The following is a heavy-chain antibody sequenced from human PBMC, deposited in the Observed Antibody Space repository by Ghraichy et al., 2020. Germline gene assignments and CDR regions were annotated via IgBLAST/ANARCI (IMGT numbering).Heavy chain of an antibody. CDR2: ISSSSSYI. CDR1: GFTFSSYS. J-gene: IGHJ5*02. D-gene: IGHD3-10*01. CDR3: ASNPGDWFDP. V-gene: IGHV3-21*01. Sequence: SCAASGFTFSSYSMNWVRQAPGKGLEWVSSISSSSSYIYYADSVKGRFTISRDNAKNSLYLQMNSLRAEDTAVYYCASNPGDWFDPWGQGTLVTVSS.